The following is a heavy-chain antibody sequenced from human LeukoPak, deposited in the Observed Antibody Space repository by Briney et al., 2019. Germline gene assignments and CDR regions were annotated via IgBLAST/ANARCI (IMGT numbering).Heavy chain of an antibody. CDR1: GFTFSSYA. Sequence: GRPLRLSCAAPGFTFSSYAMHWVRQAPGKGLEWGAVISYDGSNKYYADSVKGRFTIARDNSKNTLDLQMNSLRAEDTAVYYCARRFSGSGSSGGIDYWGQGTLVTVSS. CDR2: ISYDGSNK. V-gene: IGHV3-30*04. CDR3: ARRFSGSGSSGGIDY. J-gene: IGHJ4*02. D-gene: IGHD3-10*01.